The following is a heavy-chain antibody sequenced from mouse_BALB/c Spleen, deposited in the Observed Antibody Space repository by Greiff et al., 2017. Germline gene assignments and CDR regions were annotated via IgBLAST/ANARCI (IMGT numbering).Heavy chain of an antibody. CDR1: GFTFSDYG. CDR3: ARELTGTIDY. J-gene: IGHJ2*01. D-gene: IGHD4-1*01. CDR2: ISNLAYSI. V-gene: IGHV5-15*02. Sequence: DVHLVESGGGLVQPGGSRKLSCAASGFTFSDYGMAWVRQAPGKGPEWVAFISNLAYSIYYADTVTGRFTISRENAKNTLYLEMSSLRSEDTAMYYCARELTGTIDYWGQGTTLTVAS.